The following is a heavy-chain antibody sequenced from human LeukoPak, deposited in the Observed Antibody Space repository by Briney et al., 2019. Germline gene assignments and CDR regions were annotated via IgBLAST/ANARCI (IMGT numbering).Heavy chain of an antibody. CDR1: GFTFSDAW. D-gene: IGHD1-26*01. Sequence: GGSLRLSCAASGFTFSDAWMTWVRQTPGKGLEWVGRIEQIRNGGTTDYAAPVKGRFTMSRDDSISTLYLQMNSLKTEDTAVYYCATGFSATSHDGYWGQGTLVTVSS. J-gene: IGHJ4*02. CDR2: IEQIRNGGTT. V-gene: IGHV3-15*04. CDR3: ATGFSATSHDGY.